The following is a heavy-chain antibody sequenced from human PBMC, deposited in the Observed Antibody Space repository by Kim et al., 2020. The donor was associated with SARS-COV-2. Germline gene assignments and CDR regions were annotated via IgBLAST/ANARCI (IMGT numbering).Heavy chain of an antibody. J-gene: IGHJ5*02. CDR1: GGSVSNYY. CDR3: ARMAYASGTYWFDP. Sequence: SETLSLTCTVSGGSVSNYYWSWIRQPPGKGLEWIGYIFFRGSSNYSPPLKSRVTISVDTSTNQFSLGLSSVTAADTAVYYCARMAYASGTYWFDPGGQG. D-gene: IGHD3-10*01. V-gene: IGHV4-59*02. CDR2: IFFRGSS.